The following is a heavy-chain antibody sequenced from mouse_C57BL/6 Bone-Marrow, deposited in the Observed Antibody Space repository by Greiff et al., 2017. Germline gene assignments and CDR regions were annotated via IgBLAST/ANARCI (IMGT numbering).Heavy chain of an antibody. J-gene: IGHJ2*01. CDR1: GFTFSSYG. D-gene: IGHD1-1*01. Sequence: EVQGVESGGDLVKPGGSLKLSCAASGFTFSSYGMSWVRQTPDKRLGWVATISSGGSYTYYPDSVKGRVTISRDNAKNTLYLQMSSLKSKDTAMYYCARVLRKYFDYWGQGTTLTVSS. CDR3: ARVLRKYFDY. V-gene: IGHV5-6*01. CDR2: ISSGGSYT.